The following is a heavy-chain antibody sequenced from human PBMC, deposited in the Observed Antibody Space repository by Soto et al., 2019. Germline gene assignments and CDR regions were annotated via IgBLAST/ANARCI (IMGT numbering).Heavy chain of an antibody. CDR3: ARGTGFYVISGFLNNTVDA. Sequence: SETLSLTCAVYGGSFSGYYWSWIRQPPGKGLEWIGEINHSGSTNYNPSLKSRVTISVDTSKNQFSLKLSSVTAADTAVYYCARGTGFYVISGFLNNTVDAWGKGTRVSFPS. J-gene: IGHJ6*04. V-gene: IGHV4-34*01. CDR2: INHSGST. CDR1: GGSFSGYY. D-gene: IGHD3-9*01.